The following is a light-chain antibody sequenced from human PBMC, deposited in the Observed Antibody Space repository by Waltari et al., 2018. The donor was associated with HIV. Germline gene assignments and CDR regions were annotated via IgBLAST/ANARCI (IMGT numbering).Light chain of an antibody. CDR3: CSYVGSSTWV. CDR2: EVR. J-gene: IGLJ3*02. Sequence: QSALTQPASVSGSPGQSITISCTGTSSDVGTYNLLSWYQQHPGKAPKLTIFEVREPPSGVSARFSGSKSATTASLTISGRQTEDEADYYCCSYVGSSTWVFGGGTKLTVL. CDR1: SSDVGTYNL. V-gene: IGLV2-23*02.